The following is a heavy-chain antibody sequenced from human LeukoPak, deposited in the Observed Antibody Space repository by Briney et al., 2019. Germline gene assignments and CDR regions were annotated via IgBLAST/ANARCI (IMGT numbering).Heavy chain of an antibody. Sequence: ASVKVSCKASGYTFTGYYMHWVRQAPGQGLEWMGWINPNSGGTNYAQKLQGRVTMTRDTSISTAYMELSRLRSDDTAVYYCAREGGYRYQDYFDYWGQGTLVTVSS. D-gene: IGHD6-13*01. CDR2: INPNSGGT. CDR3: AREGGYRYQDYFDY. CDR1: GYTFTGYY. J-gene: IGHJ4*02. V-gene: IGHV1-2*02.